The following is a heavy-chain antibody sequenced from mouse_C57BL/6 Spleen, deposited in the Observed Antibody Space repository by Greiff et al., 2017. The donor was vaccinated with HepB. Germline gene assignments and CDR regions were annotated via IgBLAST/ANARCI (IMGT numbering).Heavy chain of an antibody. Sequence: EVHLVESEGGLVQPGSSMKLSCTASGFTFSDYYMAWVRQVPEKGLEWVANINYDGSSTYYLDSLKSRFIISRDNAKNILYLQMSSLKSEDTATYYCAREATRDWYFDVWGTGTTVTVSS. CDR1: GFTFSDYY. V-gene: IGHV5-16*01. CDR2: INYDGSST. J-gene: IGHJ1*03. CDR3: AREATRDWYFDV.